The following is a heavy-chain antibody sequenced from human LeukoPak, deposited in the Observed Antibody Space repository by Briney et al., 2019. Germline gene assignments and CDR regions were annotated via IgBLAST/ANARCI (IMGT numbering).Heavy chain of an antibody. V-gene: IGHV4-34*01. Sequence: SEILSLTCAVYGGSFSGYQWSWIRQSPGKGLEWIGEINDSGSTTYNPSLKSRVSISVDTSKNQFSLNLTSVTAADTAVYYCARDGYIYSSGYYYFDYWGQGTLVTVSS. CDR1: GGSFSGYQ. D-gene: IGHD3-22*01. CDR2: INDSGST. CDR3: ARDGYIYSSGYYYFDY. J-gene: IGHJ4*02.